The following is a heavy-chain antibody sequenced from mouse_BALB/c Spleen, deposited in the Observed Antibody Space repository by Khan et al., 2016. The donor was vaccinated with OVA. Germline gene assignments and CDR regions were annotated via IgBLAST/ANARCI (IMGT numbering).Heavy chain of an antibody. V-gene: IGHV1-4*01. CDR3: VNEGAYHRSDGWFAY. Sequence: QVQLQQSGAELARPGASVKMSCKASGYTFTSYTIHWVKQRPGQGLEWIGYINPSNDYTNYNQNFKDKATLIVDKSSSTAYMQLSSLTSEDSSVCYCVNEGAYHRSDGWFAYWGQGTLVTVS. CDR1: GYTFTSYT. J-gene: IGHJ3*01. D-gene: IGHD2-14*01. CDR2: INPSNDYT.